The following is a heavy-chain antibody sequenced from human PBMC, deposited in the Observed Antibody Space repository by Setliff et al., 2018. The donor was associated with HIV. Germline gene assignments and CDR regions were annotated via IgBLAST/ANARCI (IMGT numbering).Heavy chain of an antibody. CDR3: ARADLGTRYMDV. V-gene: IGHV4-59*01. CDR1: GGSISRNC. D-gene: IGHD3-16*01. Sequence: SETLSLTCSVSGGSISRNCWSWIRLPPGKGLEWIGNIYYRGSTNYNPSLKSRVTISVDMSKNQFSLKLSSLAAADTAVYYCARADLGTRYMDVWGKGTTVTVSS. J-gene: IGHJ6*03. CDR2: IYYRGST.